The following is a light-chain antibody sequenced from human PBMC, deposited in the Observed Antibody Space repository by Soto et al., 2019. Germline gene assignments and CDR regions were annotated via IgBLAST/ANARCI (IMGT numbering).Light chain of an antibody. Sequence: DIQMTQSPSTLSASVGDRVTITCRASQSISSWLAWYQQKPGKAPKLLIYKASSLESGVPSRFSGSGSGTGFTLTISSLQPYDFATYYCQQYNSYSSFGQGTKLEIK. J-gene: IGKJ2*01. CDR1: QSISSW. CDR2: KAS. CDR3: QQYNSYSS. V-gene: IGKV1-5*03.